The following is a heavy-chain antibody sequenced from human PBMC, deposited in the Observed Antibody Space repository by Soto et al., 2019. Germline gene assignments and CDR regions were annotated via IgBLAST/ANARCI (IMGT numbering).Heavy chain of an antibody. CDR3: ATFEYSSSLMSY. Sequence: SGGALRLSCAASGFTFSSYSMSLVRPAPGKGLEWVSAISGSGGSTYYADSVKGRFTISRDNSKNTLYLQMNSLRAEDTAVYYCATFEYSSSLMSYWGQGTLVTVSS. D-gene: IGHD6-6*01. CDR2: ISGSGGST. J-gene: IGHJ4*02. CDR1: GFTFSSYS. V-gene: IGHV3-23*01.